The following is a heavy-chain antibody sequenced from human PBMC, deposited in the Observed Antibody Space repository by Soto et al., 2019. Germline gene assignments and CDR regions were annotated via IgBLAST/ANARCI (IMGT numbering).Heavy chain of an antibody. V-gene: IGHV4-30-4*01. CDR1: GGSISSGDYY. CDR2: IYYIGST. CDR3: ARAAYRDGYREDE. D-gene: IGHD5-18*01. Sequence: QVQLQESGPGLVKPSQTLSLTCTVSGGSISSGDYYWSWIRQPPGKGLEWMGYIYYIGSTYYNPSLESRVTLSVDTSKHQFSPKLSSVTAADTAVYYWARAAYRDGYREDEWGQGTLVTVSS. J-gene: IGHJ4*02.